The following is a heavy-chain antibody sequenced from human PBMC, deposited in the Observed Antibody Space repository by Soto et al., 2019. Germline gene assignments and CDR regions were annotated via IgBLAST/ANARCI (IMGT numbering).Heavy chain of an antibody. CDR1: GFTFSSYW. Sequence: GESLGLSCAASGFTFSSYWMHWVRQAPGKGLVWVSRINSDGSSTSYADSVKGRFTISRDNAKNTLYLQMNSLRAEDTAVYYCARVRGYYDSSGPYFDYRGQGTLVTVSS. CDR3: ARVRGYYDSSGPYFDY. J-gene: IGHJ4*02. CDR2: INSDGSST. D-gene: IGHD3-22*01. V-gene: IGHV3-74*01.